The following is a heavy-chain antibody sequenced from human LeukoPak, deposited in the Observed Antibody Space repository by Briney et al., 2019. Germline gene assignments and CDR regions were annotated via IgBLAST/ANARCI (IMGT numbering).Heavy chain of an antibody. CDR2: IYHSGST. J-gene: IGHJ4*02. CDR3: ARYRGANGYYFDH. D-gene: IGHD3-10*01. Sequence: TWVRQPPGKGLEWIGEIYHSGSTNYNPSLKSRVTISVDKSKNQLSLKLSSVTAADTAVYYCARYRGANGYYFDHWGQGTLVTVSS. V-gene: IGHV4/OR15-8*01.